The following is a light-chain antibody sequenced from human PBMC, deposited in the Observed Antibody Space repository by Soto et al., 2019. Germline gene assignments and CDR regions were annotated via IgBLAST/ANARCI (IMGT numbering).Light chain of an antibody. CDR2: DAS. CDR1: QSVSSY. V-gene: IGKV3-11*01. Sequence: EIVLTQSPATLSLSPGERATLSCRASQSVSSYLAWFQQKPGQAPRLLIYDASNRATGIPARFSGSGSGTDFTLTISSLEPEDFAVYYCQQRSNGYTFGPGTKLEIK. J-gene: IGKJ2*01. CDR3: QQRSNGYT.